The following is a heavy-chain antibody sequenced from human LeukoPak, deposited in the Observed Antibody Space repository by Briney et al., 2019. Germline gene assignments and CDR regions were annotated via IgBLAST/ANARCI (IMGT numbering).Heavy chain of an antibody. CDR3: ARDGSSSWYFRFDP. CDR2: IIPIFGTA. CDR1: GYTFTSYY. V-gene: IGHV1-69*13. D-gene: IGHD6-13*01. J-gene: IGHJ5*02. Sequence: SVKVSCKASGYTFTSYYMHWVRQAPGQGLEWMGGIIPIFGTANYAQKFQGRVTITADESTSTAYMELSSLRSEDTAVYYCARDGSSSWYFRFDPWGQGTLVTVSS.